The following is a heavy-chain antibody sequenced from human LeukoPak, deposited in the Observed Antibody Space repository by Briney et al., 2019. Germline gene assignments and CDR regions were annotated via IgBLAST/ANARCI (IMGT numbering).Heavy chain of an antibody. Sequence: SETLSLTCAVYGGSFSGYYWSWIRQPPGKGLEWIGEINHSGSTNYNPSLKSRVTISVDTSKNQFSLKLSSVTAADTAVYYCASTPQLWFDGAVLFHWGQGTLVTVSS. J-gene: IGHJ4*02. D-gene: IGHD5-18*01. CDR1: GGSFSGYY. CDR3: ASTPQLWFDGAVLFH. CDR2: INHSGST. V-gene: IGHV4-34*01.